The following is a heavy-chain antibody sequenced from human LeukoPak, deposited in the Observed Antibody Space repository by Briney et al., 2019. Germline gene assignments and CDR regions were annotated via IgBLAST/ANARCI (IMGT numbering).Heavy chain of an antibody. CDR2: ISYDGSNE. V-gene: IGHV3-30*18. Sequence: GRSLRLSCAASGFTFSSYGMHWVRQAPGKGLEWVAVISYDGSNEYYADSVKGRFTLSRDNSKNTLYLQMNSLRAEDTAVYYCAKSTGGSGSYLFDYWGQGTLVTVSS. D-gene: IGHD3-10*01. J-gene: IGHJ4*02. CDR3: AKSTGGSGSYLFDY. CDR1: GFTFSSYG.